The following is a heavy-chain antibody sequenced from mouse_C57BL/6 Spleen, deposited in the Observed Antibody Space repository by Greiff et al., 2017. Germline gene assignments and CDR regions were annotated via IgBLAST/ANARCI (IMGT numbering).Heavy chain of an antibody. CDR3: TRFITTVVARYFDV. D-gene: IGHD1-1*01. CDR1: GFNIKDDY. Sequence: VQLQQSGAELVRPGASVKLSCTASGFNIKDDYMHWVKQRPEQGLEWIGWIDPENGDTAYASKFQGKATITADTSSNTAYLQLSSLTSEDTAVYYCTRFITTVVARYFDVWGTGTTVTVSS. V-gene: IGHV14-4*01. J-gene: IGHJ1*03. CDR2: IDPENGDT.